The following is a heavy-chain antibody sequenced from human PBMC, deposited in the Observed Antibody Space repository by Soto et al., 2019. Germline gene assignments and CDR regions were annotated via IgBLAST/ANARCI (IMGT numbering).Heavy chain of an antibody. CDR3: ARDRLPAVAAVYYYYGMDV. CDR1: GYTFTSYG. J-gene: IGHJ6*02. Sequence: QVQLVQSGAEVKKPGASVKVSCKASGYTFTSYGISWVRQAPGQGLEWMGWISAYNGNTNYAQKLQGRVTMTTDTTTSLAYXELRSLRSDDTAVYYCARDRLPAVAAVYYYYGMDVWGQGTTVTVSS. D-gene: IGHD6-19*01. V-gene: IGHV1-18*01. CDR2: ISAYNGNT.